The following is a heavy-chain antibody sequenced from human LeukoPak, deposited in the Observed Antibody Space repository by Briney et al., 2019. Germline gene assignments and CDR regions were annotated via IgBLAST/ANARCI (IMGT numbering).Heavy chain of an antibody. Sequence: SETLSLTCAVSGYSISSASYWGWIRQPPGKGLEWIGNIYHSVSTYYNPSLKSRVTISVDTSKNQFSLKLSSVTAADTAVYYCARREMATITSFDYWGQGTLVTVSS. CDR3: ARREMATITSFDY. CDR2: IYHSVST. CDR1: GYSISSASY. V-gene: IGHV4-38-2*01. J-gene: IGHJ4*02. D-gene: IGHD5-24*01.